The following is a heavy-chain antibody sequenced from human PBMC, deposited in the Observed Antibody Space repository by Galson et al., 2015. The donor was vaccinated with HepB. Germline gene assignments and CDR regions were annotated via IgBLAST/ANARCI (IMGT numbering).Heavy chain of an antibody. CDR3: ARNNSDNDAFDI. CDR2: ISGYNDNT. CDR1: GLTFTSYG. V-gene: IGHV1-18*01. Sequence: SVKVSCKASGLTFTSYGISWVRQAPGQGLGWMGWISGYNDNTNYAQKFQGRVTMTTDTSTDTAYMELRSLRSDDTAVYYCARNNSDNDAFDIWGQGTMVTVSS. D-gene: IGHD1/OR15-1a*01. J-gene: IGHJ3*02.